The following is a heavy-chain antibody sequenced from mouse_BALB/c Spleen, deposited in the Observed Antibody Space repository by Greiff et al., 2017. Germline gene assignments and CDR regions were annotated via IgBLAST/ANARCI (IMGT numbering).Heavy chain of an antibody. V-gene: IGHV1-69*01. Sequence: QVQLHQPGAELVMPGASVKMSCKASGYTFTDYWMHWVKQRPGQGLEWIGAIDTSDSYTSYNQKFKGKATLTVDESSSTAYMQLSSLTSEDSAVYYCARALLSYAMDYWGQGTSVTVSS. CDR1: GYTFTDYW. D-gene: IGHD1-1*01. J-gene: IGHJ4*01. CDR3: ARALLSYAMDY. CDR2: IDTSDSYT.